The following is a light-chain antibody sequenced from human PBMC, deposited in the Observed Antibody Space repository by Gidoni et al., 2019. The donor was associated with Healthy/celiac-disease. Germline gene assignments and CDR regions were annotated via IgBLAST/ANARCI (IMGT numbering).Light chain of an antibody. Sequence: DIQMTQSPSTLSASVGDRVTITCRASQSISSWLAWYQQKPGKAPKLLIYKASSLESGVPSRFSGSGSGTEFTLTISSLQPDDFATYYCQQYNSYPWTIGQXTKVEIK. CDR1: QSISSW. CDR3: QQYNSYPWT. V-gene: IGKV1-5*03. J-gene: IGKJ1*01. CDR2: KAS.